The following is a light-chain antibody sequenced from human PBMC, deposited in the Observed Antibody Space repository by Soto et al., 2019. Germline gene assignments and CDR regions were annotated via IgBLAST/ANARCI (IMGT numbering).Light chain of an antibody. J-gene: IGLJ1*01. CDR1: NSDVGGYNY. Sequence: QSALTQPAPVSGSPGQSITISCTGTNSDVGGYNYVSWYQQHPGKAPKLMIYDVSNRPSGVSNRFSGSKSGNTASLTISGLQAEDEADYYCSSYTSSSTRCVFGTGTKVTVL. CDR2: DVS. CDR3: SSYTSSSTRCV. V-gene: IGLV2-14*01.